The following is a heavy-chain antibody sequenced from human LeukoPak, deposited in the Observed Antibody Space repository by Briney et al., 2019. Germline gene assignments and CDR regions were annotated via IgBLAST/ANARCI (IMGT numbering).Heavy chain of an antibody. J-gene: IGHJ6*02. V-gene: IGHV1-69*01. CDR3: ARGFGAAGTRYYGMDV. CDR2: IIPIFGTA. CDR1: GGTFSSYA. Sequence: GAPVKVSCKASGGTFSSYAISWVRQAPGQGLEWMGGIIPIFGTANYAQKFQGRVTITADESTSTAYMELSSLRSEDTAVYYCARGFGAAGTRYYGMDVWGQGTTVTVSS. D-gene: IGHD6-13*01.